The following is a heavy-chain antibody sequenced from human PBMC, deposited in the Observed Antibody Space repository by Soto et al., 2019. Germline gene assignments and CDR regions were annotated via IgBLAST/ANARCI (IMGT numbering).Heavy chain of an antibody. D-gene: IGHD3-9*01. CDR3: ARDGSYYDILTGYTDDAFDI. J-gene: IGHJ3*02. CDR2: ISSSSSYI. V-gene: IGHV3-21*01. CDR1: GFTFSSYS. Sequence: GGSLRLSCAASGFTFSSYSMNWVRQAPGKGLEWVSSISSSSSYIYYADSVKGRFTISRDNAKNSLYLQMNSLRAEDTAVYYCARDGSYYDILTGYTDDAFDIWGQGTMVTVSS.